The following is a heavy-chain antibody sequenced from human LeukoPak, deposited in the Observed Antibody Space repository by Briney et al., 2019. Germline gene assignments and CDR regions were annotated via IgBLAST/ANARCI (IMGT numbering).Heavy chain of an antibody. V-gene: IGHV3-9*01. J-gene: IGHJ3*02. CDR3: AKDVYCSGGSCYPGGAFDI. CDR2: ISWNSGSI. CDR1: AFTFDDYA. D-gene: IGHD2-15*01. Sequence: GGSLRLSCAHSAFTFDDYAMHWVRQAPGKGLEWVSGISWNSGSIGYADSVKGRFTISRDNAKNSLYLQMNSLRAEDTALYYCAKDVYCSGGSCYPGGAFDIWGQGTMVTVSS.